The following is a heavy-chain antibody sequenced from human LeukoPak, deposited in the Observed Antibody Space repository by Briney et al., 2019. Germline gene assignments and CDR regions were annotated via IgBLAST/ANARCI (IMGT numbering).Heavy chain of an antibody. V-gene: IGHV3-30*18. J-gene: IGHJ4*02. CDR1: GFTFGYYG. Sequence: GRSLRLSCGASGFTFGYYGMHWVRQAPGKGLEWVAVISDDGNKKYYVDSVKGRFTISRDNSKNTVYLQMNSLRAEDSAVYYCAKDSRNYYLDYWGQGTLVIVSS. CDR3: AKDSRNYYLDY. CDR2: ISDDGNKK.